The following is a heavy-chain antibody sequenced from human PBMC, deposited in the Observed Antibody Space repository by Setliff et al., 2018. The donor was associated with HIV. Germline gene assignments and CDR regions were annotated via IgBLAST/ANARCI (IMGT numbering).Heavy chain of an antibody. V-gene: IGHV4-61*01. CDR2: IDYSGST. J-gene: IGHJ2*01. Sequence: KSSETLSLTCTATTGSINGDTYLWNWIRQPPGKGLEWIGYIDYSGSTNYNTSLRSRVTISLDTSKNQFSLKLSSVTAADTAVYYCARERRGGYSGYDSHWYFDLWGRGTLVTVSS. CDR1: TGSINGDTYL. CDR3: ARERRGGYSGYDSHWYFDL. D-gene: IGHD5-12*01.